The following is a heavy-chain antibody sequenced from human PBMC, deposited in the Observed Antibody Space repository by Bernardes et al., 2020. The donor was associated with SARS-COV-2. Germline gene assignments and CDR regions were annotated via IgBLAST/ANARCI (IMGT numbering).Heavy chain of an antibody. Sequence: ASVKVSCKASGYTFTNYGISWMRQAPGQGLEWMGWINSYKGNINYAQKFQGRVTMTTDTPTNTAYMELRSLRSDDTAVYYCARDTVVPAATEYYYYGMDVWGQGTTVTVSS. V-gene: IGHV1-18*01. CDR2: INSYKGNI. D-gene: IGHD2-2*01. CDR1: GYTFTNYG. CDR3: ARDTVVPAATEYYYYGMDV. J-gene: IGHJ6*02.